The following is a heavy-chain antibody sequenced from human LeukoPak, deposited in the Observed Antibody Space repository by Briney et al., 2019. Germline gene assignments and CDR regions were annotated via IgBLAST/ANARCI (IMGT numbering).Heavy chain of an antibody. Sequence: GWSLRLSCAASGFTFPNAWIDWVRQAPRKGLEWVGRIKNYNHRRTAEYAAPVKGRFTISRDDSRNTLFLQMDSLKTEDTAVYYCVTDGALRPYYFTYWGQGALVTVSS. J-gene: IGHJ1*01. V-gene: IGHV3-15*01. CDR1: GFTFPNAW. D-gene: IGHD3/OR15-3a*01. CDR2: IKNYNHRRTA. CDR3: VTDGALRPYYFTY.